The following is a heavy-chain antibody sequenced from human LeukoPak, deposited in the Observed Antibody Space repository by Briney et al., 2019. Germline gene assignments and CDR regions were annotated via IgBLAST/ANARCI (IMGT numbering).Heavy chain of an antibody. J-gene: IGHJ4*02. CDR3: ARVAGGVVVTNSRYYFDY. D-gene: IGHD3-22*01. V-gene: IGHV1-18*01. CDR2: ISAYNGNT. Sequence: ASVKVSCKASGYTFTSYGISWVRQVPGQGLEWMGWISAYNGNTNYAQKLQGRVTMTTDTSTSTAYMELSSLRSEDTAVYYCARVAGGVVVTNSRYYFDYWGQGTLVTVSS. CDR1: GYTFTSYG.